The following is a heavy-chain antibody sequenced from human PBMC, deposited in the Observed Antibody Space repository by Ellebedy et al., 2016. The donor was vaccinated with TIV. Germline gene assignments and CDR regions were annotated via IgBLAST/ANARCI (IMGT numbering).Heavy chain of an antibody. V-gene: IGHV3-23*01. Sequence: GGSLRLSCATSGFPFSTYAMSCFRQAPWKALDFVSVISGVYTDTYYADSVRGRFTISRDNSTNTVYLQMNSLRAEDTAMYYGAKHVVTGRWYRDSWGRGTLVTVSS. CDR2: ISGVYTDT. CDR3: AKHVVTGRWYRDS. CDR1: GFPFSTYA. D-gene: IGHD2-21*02. J-gene: IGHJ4*02.